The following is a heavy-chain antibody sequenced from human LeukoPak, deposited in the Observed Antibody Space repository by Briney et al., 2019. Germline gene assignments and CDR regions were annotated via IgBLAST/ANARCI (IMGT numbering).Heavy chain of an antibody. J-gene: IGHJ4*02. Sequence: SGGSLRLSCAASGFTFSSYAMHWVRQAPGKGLEWVAVISYDGSNKYYADSVKGRFTISRDNSKNTLYLQMNSLRAEDTAVYYCAVATGYFDYWGQGTLVTVSS. CDR1: GFTFSSYA. CDR3: AVATGYFDY. D-gene: IGHD5-12*01. V-gene: IGHV3-30-3*01. CDR2: ISYDGSNK.